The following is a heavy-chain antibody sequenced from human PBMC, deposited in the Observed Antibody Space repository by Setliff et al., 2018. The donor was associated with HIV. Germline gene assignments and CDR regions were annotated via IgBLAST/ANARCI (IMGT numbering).Heavy chain of an antibody. V-gene: IGHV7-4-1*01. CDR1: GYSLTSYS. CDR2: INCNAGNP. CDR3: TRDHTPPPNYDFWSGQLDLRNIFYYMYV. Sequence: ASVKVSCKASGYSLTSYSINWVRQAPGQGLEWMGCINCNAGNPTYAHGFTGRFVFSVDPPVSTAYLRIFNLKAEYTAVYYCTRDHTPPPNYDFWSGQLDLRNIFYYMYVWGTGSPVTVSS. D-gene: IGHD3-3*01. J-gene: IGHJ6*03.